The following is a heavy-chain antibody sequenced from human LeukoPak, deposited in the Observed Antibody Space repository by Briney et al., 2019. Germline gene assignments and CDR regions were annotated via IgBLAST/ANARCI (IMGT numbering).Heavy chain of an antibody. V-gene: IGHV3-74*01. D-gene: IGHD6-13*01. CDR2: INSDGSST. CDR3: ARVASSSSWYIDY. CDR1: GFTFSSYW. Sequence: GGSLRLSCAASGFTFSSYWMHWVRQAPGKGLVWVPRINSDGSSTTYADSVKGRFAISRDNAKNTLYLQMNSLRAEDTAVYYCARVASSSSWYIDYWGQGTLVTVSS. J-gene: IGHJ4*02.